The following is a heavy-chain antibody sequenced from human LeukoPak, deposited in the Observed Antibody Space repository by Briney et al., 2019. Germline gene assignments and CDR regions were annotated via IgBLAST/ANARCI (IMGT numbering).Heavy chain of an antibody. J-gene: IGHJ3*02. CDR1: GFTFSSYG. Sequence: PGGSLRLSCAASGFTFSSYGMSWVRQAPGKGLEWVANIKQDGSEKYYVDSVKGRFTISRDNAKNSLYLQMNSLRAEDTAVYYCARDDSSGSAMVADAFDIWGQGTMATVSS. CDR2: IKQDGSEK. D-gene: IGHD3-22*01. V-gene: IGHV3-7*01. CDR3: ARDDSSGSAMVADAFDI.